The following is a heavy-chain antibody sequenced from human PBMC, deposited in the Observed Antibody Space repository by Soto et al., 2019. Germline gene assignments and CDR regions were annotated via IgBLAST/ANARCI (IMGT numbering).Heavy chain of an antibody. D-gene: IGHD3-22*01. V-gene: IGHV3-23*01. CDR3: SKGPYDSSGYSDAYGI. J-gene: IGHJ3*02. CDR2: IGGSGGST. Sequence: GGSLTLSCAASGFTFSSYAMSWVRQAPGKGLEWVSAIGGSGGSTYYADSVKGRFTISRENSKNTLYLQMDSLRAEDTAVYYCSKGPYDSSGYSDAYGIWGQGTKVTVSS. CDR1: GFTFSSYA.